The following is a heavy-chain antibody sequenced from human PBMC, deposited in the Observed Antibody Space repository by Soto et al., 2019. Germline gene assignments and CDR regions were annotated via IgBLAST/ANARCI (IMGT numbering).Heavy chain of an antibody. V-gene: IGHV4-30-4*01. J-gene: IGHJ4*02. D-gene: IGHD3-3*01. CDR2: IYDDGTT. CDR3: ASADFWSGDFDS. CDR1: GGSINTGDSY. Sequence: SETLSLTCTVSGGSINTGDSYWSWLRQPPGKGLECIGFIYDDGTTYYSPSLKSRVTISVDTSKNQFSLQLKSVTAADTAVYFRASADFWSGDFDSWGQGTLVT.